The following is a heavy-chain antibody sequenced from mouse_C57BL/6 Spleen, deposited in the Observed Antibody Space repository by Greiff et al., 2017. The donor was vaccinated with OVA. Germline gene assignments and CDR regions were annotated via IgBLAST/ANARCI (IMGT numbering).Heavy chain of an antibody. V-gene: IGHV1-82*01. J-gene: IGHJ2*01. D-gene: IGHD2-4*01. CDR3: ARFYDYDVVYYFDY. CDR1: GYAFRSSW. Sequence: QVQLQQSGPELVKPGASVKISCKASGYAFRSSWMNWVKQRPGKGLEWIGRIYPGDGDTNYNGKFKGKATLTADKSSSTAYMQLSSLTSEDSAVYFCARFYDYDVVYYFDYWGQGTTLTVSS. CDR2: IYPGDGDT.